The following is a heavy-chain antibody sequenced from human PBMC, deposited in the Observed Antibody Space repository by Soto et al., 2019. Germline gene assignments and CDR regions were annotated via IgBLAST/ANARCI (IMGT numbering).Heavy chain of an antibody. CDR2: ISYDGSNK. CDR1: GFTFSSYA. Sequence: QVQLVESGGGVVQPGRSLRLSCAASGFTFSSYAMHWVRQAPGKGLEWVAVISYDGSNKYYADSVKGRFTISRDNSKNTLYLQMNSLRAEDTAVYYCARAYSARDYDIFTGYTPWPDAFDIWGQGTMVTGSS. V-gene: IGHV3-30-3*01. CDR3: ARAYSARDYDIFTGYTPWPDAFDI. D-gene: IGHD3-9*01. J-gene: IGHJ3*02.